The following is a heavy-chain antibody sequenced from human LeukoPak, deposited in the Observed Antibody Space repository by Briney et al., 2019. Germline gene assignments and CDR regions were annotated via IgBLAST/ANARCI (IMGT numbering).Heavy chain of an antibody. CDR2: IYYSGST. Sequence: SETLSLTCTVSGGSISSSSYYWGWIRQPPGKGLEWIGSIYYSGSTYYNPSLKSRVTTSVDTSKNQFSLKLSSVTAADTAVYYCARLLRSRYFDYWGQGTLVTVSS. D-gene: IGHD6-6*01. CDR1: GGSISSSSYY. J-gene: IGHJ4*02. V-gene: IGHV4-39*01. CDR3: ARLLRSRYFDY.